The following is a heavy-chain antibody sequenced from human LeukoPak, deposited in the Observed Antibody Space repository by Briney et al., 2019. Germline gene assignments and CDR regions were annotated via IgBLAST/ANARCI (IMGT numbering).Heavy chain of an antibody. CDR1: GGSFSGYY. Sequence: SETLPLTCAVYGGSFSGYYWSWIRQPPGKGLEWIGEINHSGSTNYNPSLKSRVTISVDTSKNQFSLKLSSVTAADTAVYYCAAFRIAAAGTLGRLDYWGQGTLVTASS. CDR3: AAFRIAAAGTLGRLDY. CDR2: INHSGST. J-gene: IGHJ4*02. V-gene: IGHV4-34*01. D-gene: IGHD6-13*01.